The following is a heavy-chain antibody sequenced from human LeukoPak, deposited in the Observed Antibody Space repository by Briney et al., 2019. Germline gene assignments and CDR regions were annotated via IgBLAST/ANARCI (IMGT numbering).Heavy chain of an antibody. CDR1: GFTFSSYW. Sequence: GGSLRLSCAASGFTFSSYWMSWVRQAPGKGLEWVANIKQDGSEKYYVDSVKGRFTISRDNAKNSLYLQMNSQRAEDTAVYYCARDKVEVDTAMAVDYWGQGTLVTVSS. J-gene: IGHJ4*02. V-gene: IGHV3-7*01. CDR2: IKQDGSEK. D-gene: IGHD5-18*01. CDR3: ARDKVEVDTAMAVDY.